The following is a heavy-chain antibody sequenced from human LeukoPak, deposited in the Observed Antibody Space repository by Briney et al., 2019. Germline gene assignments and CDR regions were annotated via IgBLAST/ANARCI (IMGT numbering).Heavy chain of an antibody. CDR3: AKDGPLYYDFWSGSAGGYFDY. CDR1: GFTFSSYA. J-gene: IGHJ4*02. Sequence: GGSLRLSCAASGFTFSSYAMSWVRQAPGKGLEWVSAISGSGGSTYYADSVKGRFTISRDNSKNTLYLQMNSLRAEDTAVYYCAKDGPLYYDFWSGSAGGYFDYWGQGTLVTVSS. D-gene: IGHD3-3*01. CDR2: ISGSGGST. V-gene: IGHV3-23*01.